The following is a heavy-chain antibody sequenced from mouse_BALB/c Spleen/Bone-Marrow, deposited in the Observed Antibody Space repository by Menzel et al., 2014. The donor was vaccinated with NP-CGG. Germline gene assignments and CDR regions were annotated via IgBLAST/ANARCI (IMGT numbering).Heavy chain of an antibody. V-gene: IGHV5-15*02. CDR3: VRRGNGIYAMDY. CDR2: ISSLASSI. CDR1: GFTFSEYG. Sequence: VQLQQPGGGLVQPGGSRKLSCAASGFTFSEYGMAWVRQAPGKGPEWVAFISSLASSIYYADSVTGRFTLSRENAKNTLYLEMTSLRSEDTAMYFCVRRGNGIYAMDYWGQGTSVTVSS. J-gene: IGHJ4*01.